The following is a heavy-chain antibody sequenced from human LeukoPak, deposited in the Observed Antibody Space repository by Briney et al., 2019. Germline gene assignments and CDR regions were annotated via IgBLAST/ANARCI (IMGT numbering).Heavy chain of an antibody. V-gene: IGHV3-21*04. CDR3: ARESESSGWYDY. J-gene: IGHJ4*02. CDR2: ISSSSTYI. D-gene: IGHD6-19*01. CDR1: GFTFSSYI. Sequence: GGSLRLSCAASGFTFSSYILNWVRQAPGKGLEWVSSISSSSTYIYYADSVKGRFTISRDNAKNSLYLQMNSLRSDDTALYYCARESESSGWYDYWGQGTLVTVSS.